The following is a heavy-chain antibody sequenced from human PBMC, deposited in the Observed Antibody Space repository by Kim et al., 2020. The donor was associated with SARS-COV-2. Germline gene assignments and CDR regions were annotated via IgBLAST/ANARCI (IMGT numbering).Heavy chain of an antibody. J-gene: IGHJ3*02. D-gene: IGHD3-10*01. CDR2: ISWNSGGI. Sequence: GGSLRLSCAASGFTFGDYAMHWVRQAPGKGLVWVSGISWNSGGIGYADSVKGRFTISRDNAKNSLYLQMNSLRAEDTALYYCARFGELVKSYGAFDIWGQGTMVTVSS. V-gene: IGHV3-9*01. CDR1: GFTFGDYA. CDR3: ARFGELVKSYGAFDI.